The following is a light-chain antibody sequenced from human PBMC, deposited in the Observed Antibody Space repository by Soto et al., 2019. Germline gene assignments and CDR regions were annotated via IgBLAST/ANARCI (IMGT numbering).Light chain of an antibody. CDR1: QTIMTY. Sequence: DIQMTQSPSSLSASVGDEVTITCRASQTIMTYLNWFQQKPGKAPKLLIYAASSLQSGVPSRFSGSGSGTDFTLTISSLQPEDFATYYCQPSYSTPQTFGQGTRLEIK. J-gene: IGKJ5*01. CDR2: AAS. CDR3: QPSYSTPQT. V-gene: IGKV1-39*01.